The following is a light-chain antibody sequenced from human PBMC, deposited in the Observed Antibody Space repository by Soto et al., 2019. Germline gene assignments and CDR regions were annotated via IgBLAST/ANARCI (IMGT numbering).Light chain of an antibody. J-gene: IGKJ1*01. V-gene: IGKV3-20*01. Sequence: EIVLTQSPGTLSLSPGERDTLSCRASQSVSSSYLAWYQQKPGQAPRLLIYDASSRTTGIPDRFSGSGSGTDFTLTISRLEHEDFAVYYCQQYGSSPRTFGQGTKVEIK. CDR2: DAS. CDR3: QQYGSSPRT. CDR1: QSVSSSY.